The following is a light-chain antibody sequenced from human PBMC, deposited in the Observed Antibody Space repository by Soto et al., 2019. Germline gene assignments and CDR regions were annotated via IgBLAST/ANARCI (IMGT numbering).Light chain of an antibody. V-gene: IGLV2-14*03. CDR2: DVT. CDR1: SSDVGGYNY. CDR3: SSYTTSNTRQIV. Sequence: QSVLTQPASVSGSPGQSITISCTGTSSDVGGYNYVSWYQHHPGKAPKLIIYDVTNRPSGVSNPFSGSKSGNTAPLTISGLQPEDEADYYCSSYTTSNTRQIVFGTGTKV. J-gene: IGLJ1*01.